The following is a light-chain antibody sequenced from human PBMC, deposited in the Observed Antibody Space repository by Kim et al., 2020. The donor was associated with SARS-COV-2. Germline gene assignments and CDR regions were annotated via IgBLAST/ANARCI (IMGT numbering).Light chain of an antibody. CDR3: QERSGWLT. V-gene: IGKV3-11*01. J-gene: IGKJ4*01. CDR2: DAS. Sequence: YLSPGERATLSCRASQSVSSYLAWYQQKPGQAPRLLIYDASNRATGIPARFAGSGSGTDFTLTISSLEPEDSAVYYCQERSGWLTFGGGTKVDIK. CDR1: QSVSSY.